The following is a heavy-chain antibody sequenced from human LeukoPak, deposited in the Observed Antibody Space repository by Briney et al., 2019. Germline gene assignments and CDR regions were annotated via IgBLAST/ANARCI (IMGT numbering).Heavy chain of an antibody. J-gene: IGHJ4*02. V-gene: IGHV4-59*08. D-gene: IGHD2-21*01. CDR1: GDSFSYYY. CDR2: IYYTGST. CDR3: ARQDYSTYFFGY. Sequence: SETLSLTCTVSGDSFSYYYWSWLRQPPGMGLQWIGYIYYTGSTNYNPSLKSRVTISVDTSKNQFSLKLSSVTAADTAVYYCARQDYSTYFFGYWGQGTLVTVSS.